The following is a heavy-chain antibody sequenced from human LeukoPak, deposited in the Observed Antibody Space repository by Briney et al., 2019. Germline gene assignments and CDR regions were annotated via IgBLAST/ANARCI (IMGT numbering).Heavy chain of an antibody. V-gene: IGHV1-18*01. Sequence: ASVKVSCKASGYTFTNYRISWVRQAPGQGLEWMGWISVYNGNTNCAQRLQGRVTMTTDTSTSTAYMELRSLRSDDTAMYYCARVMTTLTPESYSYYYVMDVWGQGTTVTVSS. J-gene: IGHJ6*02. CDR1: GYTFTNYR. CDR3: ARVMTTLTPESYSYYYVMDV. CDR2: ISVYNGNT. D-gene: IGHD4-11*01.